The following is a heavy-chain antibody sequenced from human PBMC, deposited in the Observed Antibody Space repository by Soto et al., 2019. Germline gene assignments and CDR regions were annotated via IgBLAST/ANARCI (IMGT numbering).Heavy chain of an antibody. J-gene: IGHJ4*02. CDR3: ARSWAVAGSYDY. CDR2: IYSGGST. V-gene: IGHV3-66*01. CDR1: GFTVSSNY. D-gene: IGHD6-19*01. Sequence: EVQLVESGGGLVQPGGSLRLSCAASGFTVSSNYMNWVRQAPGKGLEWVSVIYSGGSTYYADSVKGRFTISRDNSKNTLYLPMNSLRAEDTAVYYCARSWAVAGSYDYWGPGTLVTVSS.